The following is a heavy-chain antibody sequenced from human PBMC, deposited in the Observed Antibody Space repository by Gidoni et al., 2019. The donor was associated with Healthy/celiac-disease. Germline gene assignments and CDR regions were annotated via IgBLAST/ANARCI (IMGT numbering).Heavy chain of an antibody. D-gene: IGHD5-12*01. V-gene: IGHV3-7*04. J-gene: IGHJ6*02. CDR2: IKQDGSEK. CDR3: ARAAVATTPRGNGMDV. Sequence: EVQLVESGGGLVQPGGSLRLSCAASGFTFSSYWMSWVRQAPGKGLEWVANIKQDGSEKYYVDSVKGRFTISRDNAKNSLYLQMNSLRAEDTAVYYCARAAVATTPRGNGMDVWGQGTTVTVSS. CDR1: GFTFSSYW.